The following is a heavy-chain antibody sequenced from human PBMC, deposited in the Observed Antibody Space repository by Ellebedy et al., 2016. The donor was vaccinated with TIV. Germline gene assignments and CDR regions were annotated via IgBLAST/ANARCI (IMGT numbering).Heavy chain of an antibody. CDR3: ARHNTDDYYYGMDV. CDR1: GYSFTNYW. Sequence: GESLKISCKGSGYSFTNYWIAWVRQMPGQGLEWMGIIYPGESDTRYSPSFQGQVTILADKSISTAYLQWSSLKASDTAIYYCARHNTDDYYYGMDVWGQGTTVTVSS. V-gene: IGHV5-51*01. CDR2: IYPGESDT. J-gene: IGHJ6*02. D-gene: IGHD2/OR15-2a*01.